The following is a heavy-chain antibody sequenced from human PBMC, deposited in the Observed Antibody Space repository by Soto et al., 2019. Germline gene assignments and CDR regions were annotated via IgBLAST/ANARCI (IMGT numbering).Heavy chain of an antibody. Sequence: SETLSLTCTVSGGSLTGGPYSWGWIRQPPEKGLEWIGTFSYSGSTYYNPSLESRVTISVDTSKNQFSLKVSSVTAADTAMYYCARLGGYCSTTTCYGYYAMDVWGQGTTVT. CDR1: GGSLTGGPYS. J-gene: IGHJ6*02. D-gene: IGHD2-2*01. V-gene: IGHV4-39*01. CDR3: ARLGGYCSTTTCYGYYAMDV. CDR2: FSYSGST.